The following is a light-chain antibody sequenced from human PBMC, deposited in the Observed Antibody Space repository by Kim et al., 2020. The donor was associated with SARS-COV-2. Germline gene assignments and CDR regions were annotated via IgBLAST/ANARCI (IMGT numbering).Light chain of an antibody. Sequence: GERATLSCRASQSIGNWIAWYQQKSGQAPRLLIYDASNRATGIPARFSGSGSGTDFTLTISSLEPEDFAVYYCQQRRTWPLTFGGGTKVDI. CDR1: QSIGNW. J-gene: IGKJ4*01. CDR2: DAS. CDR3: QQRRTWPLT. V-gene: IGKV3-11*01.